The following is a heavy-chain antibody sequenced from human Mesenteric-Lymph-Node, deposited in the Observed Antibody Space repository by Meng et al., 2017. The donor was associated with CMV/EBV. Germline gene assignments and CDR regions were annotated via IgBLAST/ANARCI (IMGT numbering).Heavy chain of an antibody. CDR2: INPNSGAK. CDR1: GYTFTDYY. Sequence: ASVKVSCKTSGYTFTDYYMHWVRQAPGQGLEWMGWINPNSGAKTYGHKFKGRVTMTRDTSISTAYMELSRLRSDDTAVYYCARDGPAWYFDYWGQGTLVTVSS. V-gene: IGHV1-2*02. J-gene: IGHJ4*02. CDR3: ARDGPAWYFDY.